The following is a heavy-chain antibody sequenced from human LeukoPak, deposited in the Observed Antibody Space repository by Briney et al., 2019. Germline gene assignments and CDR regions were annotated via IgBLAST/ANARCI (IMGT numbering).Heavy chain of an antibody. CDR1: GFTFSSHW. V-gene: IGHV3-74*01. CDR2: INSDGSST. CDR3: ARDKSSGYWLIDY. Sequence: GGSLRLSCAASGFTFSSHWMHWVRQAPGKGLVWVSRINSDGSSTNYADAVKGRFTVSRDNAKNTLYLQVNSLRAEDTAVYYCARDKSSGYWLIDYWGQGTLVTVSS. D-gene: IGHD3-22*01. J-gene: IGHJ4*02.